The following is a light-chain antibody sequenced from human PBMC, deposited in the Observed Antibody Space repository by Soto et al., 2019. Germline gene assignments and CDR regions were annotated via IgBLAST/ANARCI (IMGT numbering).Light chain of an antibody. CDR2: DVS. CDR3: QQRYSWPIT. Sequence: EIVLTQSPATLSLSPGERATLSCRASQSVCPSLIWYQQKPGQAPTLLIYDVSNRAAGIPARFSGSGSETDFTVTISSLEPEDSAVYYCQQRYSWPITFGQGTRLEIK. V-gene: IGKV3-11*01. CDR1: QSVCPS. J-gene: IGKJ5*01.